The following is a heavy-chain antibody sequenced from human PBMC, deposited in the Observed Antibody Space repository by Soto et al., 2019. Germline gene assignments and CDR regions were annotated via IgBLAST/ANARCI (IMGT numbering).Heavy chain of an antibody. D-gene: IGHD6-25*01. CDR2: IYFTGNT. Sequence: SETLSLTCSASGGSITSSSHFWGWVRQPPGKGLEWIGTIYFTGNTYYTPSLKRRLTMSIDTSKNEFSLRLNSVTAADTAVYYCAGQTFTIAAASYGRSNWFDPWGPGTLVTVSS. V-gene: IGHV4-39*01. CDR1: GGSITSSSHF. J-gene: IGHJ5*02. CDR3: AGQTFTIAAASYGRSNWFDP.